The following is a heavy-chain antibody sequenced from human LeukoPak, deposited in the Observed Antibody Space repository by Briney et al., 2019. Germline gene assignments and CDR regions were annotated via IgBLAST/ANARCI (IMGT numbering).Heavy chain of an antibody. Sequence: ASVKVSCKASGYTFTSYDINWVRQATGQGLEWMGWMNPNSGNTGYAQKFQGRVTMTRNTSISTAYMELSSLRSEDTAVYYCTRGRSTGYPYHFEYWGQGTLVTVSS. CDR3: TRGRSTGYPYHFEY. CDR1: GYTFTSYD. J-gene: IGHJ4*02. D-gene: IGHD5-12*01. V-gene: IGHV1-8*01. CDR2: MNPNSGNT.